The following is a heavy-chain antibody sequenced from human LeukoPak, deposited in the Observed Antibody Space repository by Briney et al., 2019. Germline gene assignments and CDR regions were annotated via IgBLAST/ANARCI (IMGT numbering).Heavy chain of an antibody. V-gene: IGHV3-23*01. Sequence: PGGSLRLSCAAPGFIFSNYAMTWVRQAPGKGLEWVSTISGSDDSTFYADSVRGRFTISRDNAKNTLYLQMDSLRAEDTAIYYCARSNQADDYWGQGTLVTVSS. J-gene: IGHJ4*02. CDR1: GFIFSNYA. CDR3: ARSNQADDY. D-gene: IGHD1-14*01. CDR2: ISGSDDST.